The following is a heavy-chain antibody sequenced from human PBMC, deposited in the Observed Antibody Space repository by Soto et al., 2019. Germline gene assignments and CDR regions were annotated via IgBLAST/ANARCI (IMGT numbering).Heavy chain of an antibody. V-gene: IGHV4-61*01. D-gene: IGHD3-10*01. CDR1: GGSVSSANYY. Sequence: SETLSLTCTVSGGSVSSANYYWSWIRQPPGKGLEWIGYIYRTGGTKYNPSLKSRVTISLDASKKQVSLRLTSATAADTAVYYCTRGLPSHFGYDSWGQGTLVTVS. CDR3: TRGLPSHFGYDS. J-gene: IGHJ4*02. CDR2: IYRTGGT.